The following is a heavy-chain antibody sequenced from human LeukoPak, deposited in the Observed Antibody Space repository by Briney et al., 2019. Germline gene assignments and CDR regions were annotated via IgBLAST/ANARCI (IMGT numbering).Heavy chain of an antibody. D-gene: IGHD3-10*01. CDR1: GYTFTGYY. CDR3: ARVTYGSGSYRLFDY. J-gene: IGHJ4*02. CDR2: INPNSGGT. Sequence: ASVKVSCKASGYTFTGYYMHWVRQAPGQGLEWMGWINPNSGGTNYAQKFQGRVTMTRDTSISTAYMELSRLRSDDTAVYYCARVTYGSGSYRLFDYWGQGTPVTVSS. V-gene: IGHV1-2*02.